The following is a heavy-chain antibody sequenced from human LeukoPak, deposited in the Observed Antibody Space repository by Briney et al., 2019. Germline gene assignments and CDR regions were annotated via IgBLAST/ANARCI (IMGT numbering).Heavy chain of an antibody. CDR3: ARDNPPYCNGGSCYSY. D-gene: IGHD2-15*01. CDR2: IIPILGVA. CDR1: GGTFSSYA. V-gene: IGHV1-69*04. Sequence: ASAKVSCKASGGTFSSYAISWVRQAPGQGLEWMGRIIPILGVANYAQNFQGRVTVTADESTGTAYMELSSLRSDDTAIYYCARDNPPYCNGGSCYSYWGQGTLVTVSS. J-gene: IGHJ4*02.